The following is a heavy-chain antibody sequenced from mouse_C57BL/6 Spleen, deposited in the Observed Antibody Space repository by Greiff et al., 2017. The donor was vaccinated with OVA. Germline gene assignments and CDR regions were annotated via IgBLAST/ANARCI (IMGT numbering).Heavy chain of an antibody. CDR1: GYTFTDYY. CDR3: AREGGNPSYYFDY. Sequence: EVQLQQSGPELVKPGASVKISCKASGYTFTDYYMNWVKQSHGKSLEWIGDINPNNGGTSYNQKFKGKATLTVDKSSSTAYMELRSLTSEDSAVYYCAREGGNPSYYFDYWGQGTTLTVSS. CDR2: INPNNGGT. V-gene: IGHV1-26*01. J-gene: IGHJ2*01. D-gene: IGHD2-1*01.